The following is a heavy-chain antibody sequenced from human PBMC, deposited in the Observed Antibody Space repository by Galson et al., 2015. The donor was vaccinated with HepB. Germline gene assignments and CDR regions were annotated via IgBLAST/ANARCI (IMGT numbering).Heavy chain of an antibody. Sequence: SLRLSCAASGFTFSTYGMHWVRQAPGKGLEWVAVISFDGKNEYYSDSVKGRFTISRDNSKNTLSLQMNSLRTEDTAMYYCARGRYYGSGTYYKGTFEIWGQGTMVTVSS. J-gene: IGHJ3*02. D-gene: IGHD3-10*01. CDR2: ISFDGKNE. V-gene: IGHV3-30*03. CDR3: ARGRYYGSGTYYKGTFEI. CDR1: GFTFSTYG.